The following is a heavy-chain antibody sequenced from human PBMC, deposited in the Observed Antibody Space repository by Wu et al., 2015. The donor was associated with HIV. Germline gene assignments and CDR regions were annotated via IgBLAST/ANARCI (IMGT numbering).Heavy chain of an antibody. D-gene: IGHD2-21*01. CDR2: IIPVFGTA. Sequence: QVQLVQSGAEVKKPGSSVKVSCTASGGTFSHYAINWVRQAPGQGPEWMGGIIPVFGTANYAQNFQDRVTITSDESTSTTYMELSSPSSDDTAVYYCARGSFCGRDCYSYFDYWGQGTLITVSS. CDR1: GGTFSHYA. V-gene: IGHV1-69*05. CDR3: ARGSFCGRDCYSYFDY. J-gene: IGHJ4*02.